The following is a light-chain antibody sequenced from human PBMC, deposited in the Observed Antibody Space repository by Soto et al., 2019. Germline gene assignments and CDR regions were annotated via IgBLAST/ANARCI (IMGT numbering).Light chain of an antibody. CDR1: SRDVGGYNY. Sequence: QSALTQPASVSGSPGQSITISCTGTSRDVGGYNYVSWYQQHPGKAPKLMIYEVSNRPSGVSNRFSGSKSSNTASLTISGLQAEDEADYYCSSYTSSSTGVFGTGTKVTVL. J-gene: IGLJ1*01. CDR2: EVS. CDR3: SSYTSSSTGV. V-gene: IGLV2-14*01.